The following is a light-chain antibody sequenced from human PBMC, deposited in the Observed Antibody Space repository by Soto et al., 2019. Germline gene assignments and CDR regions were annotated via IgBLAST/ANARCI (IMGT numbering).Light chain of an antibody. CDR2: GTS. J-gene: IGKJ4*01. Sequence: EIVMTQSPATLSVSPGERATLFCRASQSISSNLAWYQHKAGQAPRLLIYGTSTRATGIPARFSGSGSGTEFTLTISSLQSEDFAVYYCQQYNNWPPLTFGGGTKVEIK. CDR3: QQYNNWPPLT. V-gene: IGKV3-15*01. CDR1: QSISSN.